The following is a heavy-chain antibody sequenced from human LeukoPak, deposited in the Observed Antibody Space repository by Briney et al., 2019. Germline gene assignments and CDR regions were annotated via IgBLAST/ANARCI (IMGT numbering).Heavy chain of an antibody. CDR3: ARAGNRYSGLTYYYYYYMDV. CDR2: IIPIFGTA. D-gene: IGHD1-26*01. CDR1: GGTFSSYA. Sequence: SVKVSCKASGGTFSSYAISWVRQAPGQGLEWMGGIIPIFGTANYAQKFQGRVTITADESASTAYMELSSLRSEDTAVYYCARAGNRYSGLTYYYYYYMDVWGKGTTVTVSS. J-gene: IGHJ6*03. V-gene: IGHV1-69*13.